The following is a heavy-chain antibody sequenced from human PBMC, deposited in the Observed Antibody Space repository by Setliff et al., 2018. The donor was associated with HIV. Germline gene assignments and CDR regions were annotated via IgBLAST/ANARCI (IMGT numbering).Heavy chain of an antibody. J-gene: IGHJ6*04. CDR1: GGSFKTYA. D-gene: IGHD5-12*01. CDR3: ARAREMATINYYYNCLDV. CDR2: IIPIFGTA. Sequence: SVKVSCKASGGSFKTYAINWVRQAPGQGLEWMGGIIPIFGTATYAQKFQGRVTITADESTNTAYMELRSLRSDDTAVYYCARAREMATINYYYNCLDVWGKGTTVTVSS. V-gene: IGHV1-69*13.